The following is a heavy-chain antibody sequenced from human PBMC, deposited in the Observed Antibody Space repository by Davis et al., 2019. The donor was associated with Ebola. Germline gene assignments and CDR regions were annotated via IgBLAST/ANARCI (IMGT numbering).Heavy chain of an antibody. V-gene: IGHV1-69*06. CDR3: ARDRQAYDFWSGYHIYRGTNWFDP. J-gene: IGHJ5*02. D-gene: IGHD3-3*01. CDR1: GGTFSTSA. Sequence: SVKVSCKASGGTFSTSAFSWVRQAPGQGLEWMGGVIPVFPTPDYAQKFQDRVTISADKSTNTVYLELSSLLSDDTAIYYCARDRQAYDFWSGYHIYRGTNWFDPWGQGTLVTVSS. CDR2: VIPVFPTP.